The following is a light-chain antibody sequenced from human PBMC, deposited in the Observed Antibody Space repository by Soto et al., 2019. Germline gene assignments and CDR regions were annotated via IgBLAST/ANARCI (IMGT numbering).Light chain of an antibody. Sequence: EIVMTQSPATLSVSPGERATLSCRASQSVSSTLAWYQQKPGQAPRLLIYGASTRATVVPARFRGSGSGTDFTLTISSLQSEDFAVYYCQQYNNWPRTLGQGTKVEIK. J-gene: IGKJ1*01. CDR1: QSVSST. CDR3: QQYNNWPRT. V-gene: IGKV3-15*01. CDR2: GAS.